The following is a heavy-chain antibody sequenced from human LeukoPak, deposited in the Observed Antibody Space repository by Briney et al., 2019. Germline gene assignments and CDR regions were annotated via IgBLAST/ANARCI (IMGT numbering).Heavy chain of an antibody. CDR3: ARVPIAARPFYYYYYYGMDV. V-gene: IGHV4-34*01. CDR2: INHSGST. CDR1: GGSFSGYY. Sequence: PSETLSLTCAVYGGSFSGYYWSWIRQPPGKGLEWIGEINHSGSTNYNPSLKSRVTISVDTSKNQLSLKLSSVTAADTAVYYCARVPIAARPFYYYYYYGMDVWGQGTTVTVSS. J-gene: IGHJ6*02. D-gene: IGHD6-6*01.